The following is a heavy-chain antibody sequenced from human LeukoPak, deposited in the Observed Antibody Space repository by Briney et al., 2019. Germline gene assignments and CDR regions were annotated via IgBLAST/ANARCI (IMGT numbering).Heavy chain of an antibody. CDR3: ARDSRGDYGDYGYFQH. Sequence: GGSLRLSCAASGFTVSSDYMSWVRQAPGKGLEWVSVIYSGGSTYCADSVKGRFTISRDNSKNTLYLQMNSLRAEDTAVYYCARDSRGDYGDYGYFQHWGQGTLVTVSS. D-gene: IGHD4-17*01. CDR1: GFTVSSDY. V-gene: IGHV3-53*01. J-gene: IGHJ1*01. CDR2: IYSGGST.